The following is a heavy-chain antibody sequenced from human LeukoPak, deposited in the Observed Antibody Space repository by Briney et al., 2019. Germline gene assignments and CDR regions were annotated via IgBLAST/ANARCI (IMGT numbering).Heavy chain of an antibody. CDR2: ITGSDDRT. V-gene: IGHV3-23*01. CDR1: GFTFSSAA. Sequence: ESLRLSCAASGFTFSSAAMTWVRQAPGKGLEWVSTITGSDDRTYYADSVRGRFTISRDYSKNTLRLQMNSLRVEDTAIYYCAKGPQVGSGYHPDYWGQGTLVTVSS. J-gene: IGHJ4*02. D-gene: IGHD3-22*01. CDR3: AKGPQVGSGYHPDY.